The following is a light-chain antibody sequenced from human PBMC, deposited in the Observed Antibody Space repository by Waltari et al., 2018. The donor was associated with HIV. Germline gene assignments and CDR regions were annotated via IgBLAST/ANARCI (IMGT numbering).Light chain of an antibody. V-gene: IGLV1-44*01. CDR1: SSNIGSNT. J-gene: IGLJ1*01. Sequence: QSVLTQPPSASGTPGQRVTISCSGSSSNIGSNTVNWYQQRPGTAPKLLIYSNNPRPSGVPDRFSGSKSGTSASLAISGLQSEDEADYYCAAWDDSLNGYVFGSGTKVTVL. CDR2: SNN. CDR3: AAWDDSLNGYV.